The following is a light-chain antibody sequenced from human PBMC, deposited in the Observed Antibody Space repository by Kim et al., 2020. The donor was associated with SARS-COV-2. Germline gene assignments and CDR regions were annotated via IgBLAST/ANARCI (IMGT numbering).Light chain of an antibody. CDR2: GNS. Sequence: QRVTISCTGSSSNIGAGYDVHWYQHLPGTVPKLLIYGNSNRPSGVPDRFSGSKSGTSASLAITGLQAEDEADYYCQSYDSSLGGSVFGGGTKLTVL. CDR3: QSYDSSLGGSV. J-gene: IGLJ2*01. V-gene: IGLV1-40*01. CDR1: SSNIGAGYD.